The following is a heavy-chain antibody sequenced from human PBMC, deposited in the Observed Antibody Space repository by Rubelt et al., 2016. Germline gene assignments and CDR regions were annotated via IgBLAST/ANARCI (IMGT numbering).Heavy chain of an antibody. CDR3: AKDHRFPLLWFGEFSQGEGSPGRPLDY. CDR2: IYSGGST. J-gene: IGHJ4*02. V-gene: IGHV3-53*01. Sequence: GMGLEWVSVIYSGGSTYYADSVKGRFTISRDNSKNTLYLQMNSLRAEDTAVYYCAKDHRFPLLWFGEFSQGEGSPGRPLDYWGQGTLVTVSS. D-gene: IGHD3-10*01.